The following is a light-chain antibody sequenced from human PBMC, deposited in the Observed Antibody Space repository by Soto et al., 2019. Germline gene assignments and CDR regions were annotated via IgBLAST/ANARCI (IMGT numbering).Light chain of an antibody. CDR2: DAS. CDR3: QQYENLPT. V-gene: IGKV1-33*01. CDR1: QNINNF. Sequence: DIQMTQSASTLSASVGDRVTITCQAGQNINNFLNCYQQKPGRAPKLLIYDASNLEAGVPSRFRGSGSGTDFTFTISRLQPEDIATYYCQQYENLPTFGQGTRLEI. J-gene: IGKJ5*01.